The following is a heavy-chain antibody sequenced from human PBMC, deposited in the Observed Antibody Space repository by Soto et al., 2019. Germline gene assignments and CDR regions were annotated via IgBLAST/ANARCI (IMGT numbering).Heavy chain of an antibody. CDR3: ARQVPAAIRLGWFDP. D-gene: IGHD2-2*02. Sequence: LSLTCTVSGGSISRSTYYWGWIRQPPGKGLEWIGSIYYSGSTYYRPSLKSRVTISVDTSKNQFSLKLSSVTAADTAVYYCARQVPAAIRLGWFDPWGQGTLVTVSS. V-gene: IGHV4-39*01. CDR2: IYYSGST. CDR1: GGSISRSTYY. J-gene: IGHJ5*02.